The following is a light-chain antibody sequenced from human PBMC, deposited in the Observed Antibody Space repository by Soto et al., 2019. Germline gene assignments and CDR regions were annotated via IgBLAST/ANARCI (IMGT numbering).Light chain of an antibody. CDR1: QSVSSSH. CDR3: QQYGDSRYT. Sequence: EIVLTQSPGTLSLSPGERGTLSCRASQSVSSSHLVWYQQKPGQAPRLLIYGASTRASGIPDRFSGSGSGTDFTLTIHRLETEDCAVYYCQQYGDSRYTFGQGTKLEIK. J-gene: IGKJ2*01. V-gene: IGKV3-20*01. CDR2: GAS.